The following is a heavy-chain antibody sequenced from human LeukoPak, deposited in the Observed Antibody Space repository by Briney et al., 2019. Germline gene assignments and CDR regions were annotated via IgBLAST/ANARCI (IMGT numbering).Heavy chain of an antibody. J-gene: IGHJ6*03. CDR3: ARTTEGGYTYGYFYYYYMDV. V-gene: IGHV4-59*01. D-gene: IGHD5-18*01. CDR1: GGSFSGYY. Sequence: SETLSLTCAVYGGSFSGYYWSWIRQPPGKGLEWVGYIYYSGSTNYNPSLKSRVTISVDTSKNQFSLKLTSVTAADTAVYYCARTTEGGYTYGYFYYYYMDVWGKGTTVTISS. CDR2: IYYSGST.